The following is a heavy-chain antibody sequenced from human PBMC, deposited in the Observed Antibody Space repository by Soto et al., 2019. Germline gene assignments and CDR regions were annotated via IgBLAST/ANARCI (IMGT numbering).Heavy chain of an antibody. D-gene: IGHD3-22*01. CDR1: GYSFAGYW. CDR3: ARQIYDSDTGPNFQYYFDS. V-gene: IGHV5-10-1*01. Sequence: GESLKISCKGSGYSFAGYWITWVRQKPGKGLEWMGRIDPSDSQTYHSPSFRGHVTISVTKSITTVFLQWSSLRASDTAMYYCARQIYDSDTGPNFQYYFDSWGQGTPVTVSS. CDR2: IDPSDSQT. J-gene: IGHJ4*02.